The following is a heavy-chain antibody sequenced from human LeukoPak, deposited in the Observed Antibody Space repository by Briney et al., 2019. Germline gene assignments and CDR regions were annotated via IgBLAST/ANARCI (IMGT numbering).Heavy chain of an antibody. CDR3: ARAKKRSGYYYYYGMDV. J-gene: IGHJ6*02. D-gene: IGHD3-16*01. CDR1: GYTFTAYY. CDR2: INPNSGGT. Sequence: ASVKVSCKASGYTFTAYYMHWVRQAPGQGLEWMGWINPNSGGTNYAQKFQGRVTMTRDTSISTAYMELSRLRSEDTAVYYCARAKKRSGYYYYYGMDVWGQGTTVTVSS. V-gene: IGHV1-2*02.